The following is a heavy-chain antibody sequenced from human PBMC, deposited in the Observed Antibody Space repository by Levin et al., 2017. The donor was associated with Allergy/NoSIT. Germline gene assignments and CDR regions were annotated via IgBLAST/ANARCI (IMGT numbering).Heavy chain of an antibody. D-gene: IGHD3-16*01. Sequence: PGGSLRLSCAASGFTFSGYWMSWARQAPGKGLEWVANIKHDGSEKYYVDSVKGRFTISRDNAKNFLFLQMNSLRAEDTAVYYCARGAFYPDYWGQGTLVTVSS. J-gene: IGHJ4*02. CDR1: GFTFSGYW. V-gene: IGHV3-7*04. CDR2: IKHDGSEK. CDR3: ARGAFYPDY.